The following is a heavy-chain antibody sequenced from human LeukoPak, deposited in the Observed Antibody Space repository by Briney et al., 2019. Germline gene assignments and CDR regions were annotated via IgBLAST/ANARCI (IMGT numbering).Heavy chain of an antibody. Sequence: SETLSLTCTVSGASINSNSYYWGWIRQPPGKGLEWIGSVYYSGRTYYSPSLQSRVTMSVDTSKNQFSLRLSSVTAADTAVYYCARKTLKYSISWYLGYWGQGALVTVSS. V-gene: IGHV4-39*01. CDR2: VYYSGRT. J-gene: IGHJ4*02. CDR3: ARKTLKYSISWYLGY. CDR1: GASINSNSYY. D-gene: IGHD6-6*01.